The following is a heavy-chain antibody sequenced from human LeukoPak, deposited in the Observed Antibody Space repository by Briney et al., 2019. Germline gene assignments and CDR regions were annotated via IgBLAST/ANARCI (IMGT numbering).Heavy chain of an antibody. J-gene: IGHJ6*03. Sequence: GGSLRLSCAASRLTSTSYWTRWVRQAPGKGLEWVANIKQDGSEKYYVDSVKGRFTISRDNAKNSLYLQMNSLRAEDTAVYYWARDGTGFCSADRCYYYYMDVWGKGTPVTVSS. CDR1: RLTSTSYW. V-gene: IGHV3-7*01. CDR3: ARDGTGFCSADRCYYYYMDV. D-gene: IGHD2-15*01. CDR2: IKQDGSEK.